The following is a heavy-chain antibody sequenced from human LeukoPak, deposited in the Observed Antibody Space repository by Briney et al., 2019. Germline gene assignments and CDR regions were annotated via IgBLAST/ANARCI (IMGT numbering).Heavy chain of an antibody. V-gene: IGHV3-21*01. J-gene: IGHJ4*02. D-gene: IGHD3-3*01. Sequence: PGGSLRLSCAASGLTFNTYSMNWVRQAPGKGLEWVSSISTSSSYIYYADSVKGRFPISRDNARNSLYPQMNSLRAEDTAVYYCASDFWRGTGPYFDNWGQGTLV. CDR1: GLTFNTYS. CDR2: ISTSSSYI. CDR3: ASDFWRGTGPYFDN.